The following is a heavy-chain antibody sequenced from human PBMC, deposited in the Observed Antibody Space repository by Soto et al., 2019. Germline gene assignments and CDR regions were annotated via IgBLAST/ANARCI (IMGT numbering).Heavy chain of an antibody. CDR3: ARSGYYYDSSGSQSH. D-gene: IGHD3-22*01. J-gene: IGHJ4*02. CDR2: ISSSGSTI. V-gene: IGHV3-11*01. Sequence: PGGSRRPPCPASGFTFSDYYMSWIRQAPGKGLEWVSYISSSGSTIYYADSVKGRFTISRDNAKNSLYLQMNSLRAEDTAVYYCARSGYYYDSSGSQSHWGQGTLVTVSS. CDR1: GFTFSDYY.